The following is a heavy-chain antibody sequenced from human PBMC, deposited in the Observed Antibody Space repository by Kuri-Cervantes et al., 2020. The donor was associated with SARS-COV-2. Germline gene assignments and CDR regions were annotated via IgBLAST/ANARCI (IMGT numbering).Heavy chain of an antibody. J-gene: IGHJ6*03. Sequence: SETLSLTCAVSGYSSSVGYYWGCIRQPPGKGLEWIGSIYHSGSTYYNPSLKSRVTISIDTSQSRFSLHLTSVTAADTAVYFCARVSSVPAQLPYSRYYYIDVWGKGTTVTVSS. CDR2: IYHSGST. CDR1: GYSSSVGYY. V-gene: IGHV4-38-2*01. D-gene: IGHD2-15*01. CDR3: ARVSSVPAQLPYSRYYYIDV.